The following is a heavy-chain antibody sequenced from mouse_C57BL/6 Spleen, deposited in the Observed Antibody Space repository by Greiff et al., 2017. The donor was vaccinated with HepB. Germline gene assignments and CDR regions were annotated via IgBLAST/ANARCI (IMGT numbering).Heavy chain of an antibody. Sequence: QVQLKQSGAELVKPGASVKISCKASGYAFSSYWMNWVKQRPGKGLEWIGQIYPGDGDTNYNGKFKGKATLTADKSSSTAYMQLSSLTSEDSAVYFCARSTVVAPYWYFDVWGTGTTVTVSS. CDR3: ARSTVVAPYWYFDV. V-gene: IGHV1-80*01. CDR2: IYPGDGDT. J-gene: IGHJ1*03. D-gene: IGHD1-1*01. CDR1: GYAFSSYW.